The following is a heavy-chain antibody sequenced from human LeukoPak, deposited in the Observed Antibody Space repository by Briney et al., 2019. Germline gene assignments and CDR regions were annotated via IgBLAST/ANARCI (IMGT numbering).Heavy chain of an antibody. Sequence: GGSLRLSCAASGFTFSSYGMHWVRQAPGKGLEWVAVISYDGSNKYYADSVKGRFTISRDNSKNTLYLQMNSLRAEDTAVYYCAKDRGYYYDSSGYYPGYFDYWGQGTLVTVSS. J-gene: IGHJ4*02. V-gene: IGHV3-30*18. D-gene: IGHD3-22*01. CDR2: ISYDGSNK. CDR3: AKDRGYYYDSSGYYPGYFDY. CDR1: GFTFSSYG.